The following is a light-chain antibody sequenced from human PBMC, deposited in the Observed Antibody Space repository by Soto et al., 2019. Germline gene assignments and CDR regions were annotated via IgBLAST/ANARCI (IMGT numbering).Light chain of an antibody. J-gene: IGKJ4*01. CDR2: GAS. Sequence: EIVMTQSPATLSVSPGERATLSFRASQSVSSNLAWYQQKPGQAPRLLIYGASTRAIGFPARVSGSGSGTEFTLTISSLQSEDFAVYYCQQYNLWPLTFGGGTKV. CDR1: QSVSSN. CDR3: QQYNLWPLT. V-gene: IGKV3-15*01.